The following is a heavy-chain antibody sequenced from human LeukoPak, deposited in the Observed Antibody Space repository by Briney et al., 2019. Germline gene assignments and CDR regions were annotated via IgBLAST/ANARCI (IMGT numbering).Heavy chain of an antibody. Sequence: SETLSLTCTVSGYSITSGYYWGWIRQPPGKGLEWIGRIYTSGNTNYNPSLKSRVTISVDTSKNLFSLKLSSVTAADTAVYYCAREVEAAAFYYYMDVWGKGTTVTISS. D-gene: IGHD6-13*01. J-gene: IGHJ6*03. CDR3: AREVEAAAFYYYMDV. CDR2: IYTSGNT. CDR1: GYSITSGYY. V-gene: IGHV4-38-2*02.